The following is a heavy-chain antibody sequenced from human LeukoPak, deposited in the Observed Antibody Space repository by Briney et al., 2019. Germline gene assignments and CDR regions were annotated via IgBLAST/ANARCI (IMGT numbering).Heavy chain of an antibody. J-gene: IGHJ4*02. CDR3: ARGTNSSGSDY. Sequence: SETLSLTCAVHGGSFSGYYWSWIRQPPGKGLEWIGEINHSGSTNYNPSLKSRVTISVDTSKNQFSLKLSSVTAADTAVYYCARGTNSSGSDYWGQGTLVTVSS. CDR2: INHSGST. D-gene: IGHD3-22*01. V-gene: IGHV4-34*01. CDR1: GGSFSGYY.